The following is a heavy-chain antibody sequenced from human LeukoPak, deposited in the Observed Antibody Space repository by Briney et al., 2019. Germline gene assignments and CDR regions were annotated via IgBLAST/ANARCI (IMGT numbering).Heavy chain of an antibody. CDR2: ISSSSSYI. J-gene: IGHJ5*02. D-gene: IGHD1-26*01. CDR1: GFTFSSYA. Sequence: GGSLRLSCAASGFTFSSYAMSWVRQAPGKGLEWVSSISSSSSYIYYADSVKGRFTISRDNAKNSLYLQMNSLRAEDTAVYYCARDLVGATTSWFDPWGQGTLVTVSS. V-gene: IGHV3-21*01. CDR3: ARDLVGATTSWFDP.